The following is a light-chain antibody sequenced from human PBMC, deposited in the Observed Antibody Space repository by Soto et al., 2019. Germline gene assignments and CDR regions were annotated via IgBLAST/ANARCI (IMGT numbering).Light chain of an antibody. CDR1: SPNIGTNY. Sequence: QPVLTQPPSASGTPGQRVTISCSGNSPNIGTNYVNWYQKLPGTAPKLLIHTNNQRPSGVPDRFSGSKSGTSASLAISGLRSEDEADYYCATWDASLSGGVFGGGTKLTVL. CDR3: ATWDASLSGGV. J-gene: IGLJ3*02. CDR2: TNN. V-gene: IGLV1-47*02.